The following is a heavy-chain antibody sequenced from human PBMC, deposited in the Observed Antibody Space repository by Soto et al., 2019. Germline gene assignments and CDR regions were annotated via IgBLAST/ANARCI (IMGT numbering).Heavy chain of an antibody. CDR1: GGSISSGGYS. CDR2: IYHSGST. CDR3: APLVLPPPIWGYNGFGP. Sequence: KPSETLSLTCAVSGGSISSGGYSWSWIRQPPGKGLEWIGYIYHSGSTFYNPSLKSRVTISIDKSKNQFSLKLGSVTAADTAVYYCAPLVLPPPIWGYNGFGPWGKGTLVT. D-gene: IGHD3-16*01. J-gene: IGHJ5*02. V-gene: IGHV4-30-2*01.